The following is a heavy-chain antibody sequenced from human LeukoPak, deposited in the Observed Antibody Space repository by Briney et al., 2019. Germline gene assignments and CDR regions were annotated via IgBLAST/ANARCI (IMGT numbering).Heavy chain of an antibody. CDR1: GFTFSTYA. V-gene: IGHV3-23*01. CDR3: AKDAKLGMATMYSFDT. D-gene: IGHD5-24*01. CDR2: ISGSGGST. J-gene: IGHJ3*02. Sequence: KPGGSLRLXCAASGFTFSTYAMSWVRQAPGKGLEWVSGISGSGGSTYYADSVKGRFTISRDNSKSSLYLQMNSLRAEDTAVYYCAKDAKLGMATMYSFDTWGQGTMVTVSS.